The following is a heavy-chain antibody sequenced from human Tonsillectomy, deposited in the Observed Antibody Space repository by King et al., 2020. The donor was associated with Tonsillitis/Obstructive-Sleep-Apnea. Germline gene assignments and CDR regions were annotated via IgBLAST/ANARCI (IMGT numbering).Heavy chain of an antibody. J-gene: IGHJ3*02. D-gene: IGHD3-10*01. CDR3: ARAADEDYYGLGSYAFDI. CDR1: GASMSSGGFY. CDR2: IYYSGGT. Sequence: VQLQESGPGLVKPSQTLSLTCTVSGASMSSGGFYWSWIRQHPGKGLEWIGYIYYSGGTYYNPSLKSLVTISLDTSKKQFSLKLRSVTVADTAVYFCARAADEDYYGLGSYAFDIWDQGTMVTVSS. V-gene: IGHV4-31*01.